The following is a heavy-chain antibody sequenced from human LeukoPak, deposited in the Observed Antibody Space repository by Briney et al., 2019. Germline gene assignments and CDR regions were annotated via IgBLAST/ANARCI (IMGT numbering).Heavy chain of an antibody. D-gene: IGHD2-2*01. V-gene: IGHV5-10-1*01. Sequence: GESQRISCKGSGYSFTSYLISWVRQMPGKGLEWMGRIDPSDSYTNYSPSFQGHVTISADKSISTAYPQWSSLKASDTAMYYCARLTVVVPAAHYYYYGMDVWGKGTTVTVSS. CDR1: GYSFTSYL. J-gene: IGHJ6*04. CDR2: IDPSDSYT. CDR3: ARLTVVVPAAHYYYYGMDV.